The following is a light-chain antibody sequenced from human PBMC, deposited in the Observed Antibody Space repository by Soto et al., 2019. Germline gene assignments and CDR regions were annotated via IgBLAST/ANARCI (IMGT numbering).Light chain of an antibody. V-gene: IGKV3-20*01. CDR3: HQYRSSPLLT. Sequence: EIVLTQSPGTLSLSPGERATLSCRASQSVSSIYVAWYQQKPGQAPRLLIYGASSRATGMPDRFSGSGAVSNVILTISRLLPPDVVVSYCHQYRSSPLLTFGPGTKVDIK. J-gene: IGKJ3*01. CDR2: GAS. CDR1: QSVSSIY.